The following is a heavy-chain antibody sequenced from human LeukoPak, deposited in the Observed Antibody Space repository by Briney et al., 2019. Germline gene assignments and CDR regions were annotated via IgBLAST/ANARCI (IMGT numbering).Heavy chain of an antibody. J-gene: IGHJ4*02. Sequence: GGSLRLSCAASGFTFSNYDMHWVRQAPGKGLEWVAFISYDGTNKYYADSVKGRFTISRDNSKSTLYLQMNSLRAEDTAVYYCAKENDFVYWGQGTLVTVSS. D-gene: IGHD3-3*01. CDR1: GFTFSNYD. CDR2: ISYDGTNK. CDR3: AKENDFVY. V-gene: IGHV3-30*18.